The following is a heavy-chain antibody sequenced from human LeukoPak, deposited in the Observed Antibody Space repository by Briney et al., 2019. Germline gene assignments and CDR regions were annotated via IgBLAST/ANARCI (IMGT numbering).Heavy chain of an antibody. D-gene: IGHD3-22*01. CDR1: GCLITEYH. CDR3: ARLSGYSSGHYYSDY. CDR2: VYHNGNT. V-gene: IGHV4-59*01. Sequence: SETVSITCTVSGCLITEYHWSWIRQYPGKGLEWIGHVYHNGNTDYNPSLKSRVTISLDASKNQFSLRLRSVTAADTAVYYCARLSGYSSGHYYSDYWGQGTLVTVSS. J-gene: IGHJ4*02.